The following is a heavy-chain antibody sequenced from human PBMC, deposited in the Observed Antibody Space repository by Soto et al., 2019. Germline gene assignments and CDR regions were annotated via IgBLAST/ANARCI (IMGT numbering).Heavy chain of an antibody. J-gene: IGHJ3*02. V-gene: IGHV1-3*01. CDR1: GYAFTTYA. Sequence: ASVKVSCKASGYAFTTYAIHWVRQAPGQRLEWMGWINPGYGNTKYSQEFQGRVSLTRDTSATTAYMDLSSLRSEDTAVYYCARIMAIYRAFESWGQGTMVSVSS. D-gene: IGHD3-16*01. CDR2: INPGYGNT. CDR3: ARIMAIYRAFES.